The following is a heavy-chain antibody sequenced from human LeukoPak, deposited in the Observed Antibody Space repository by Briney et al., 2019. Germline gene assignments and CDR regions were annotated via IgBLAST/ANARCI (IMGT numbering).Heavy chain of an antibody. CDR1: GYTFTSYG. V-gene: IGHV1-18*01. D-gene: IGHD3-10*01. CDR2: ISANNGDT. J-gene: IGHJ1*01. Sequence: ASVKVSCKASGYTFTSYGISWVRQAPGQGLEWMGWISANNGDTDYPPKLQDRVTMTTDTYTSTAYMELRSLRSDDTAVYYCARDDTDGEEYFQHWGQGTLVTVSS. CDR3: ARDDTDGEEYFQH.